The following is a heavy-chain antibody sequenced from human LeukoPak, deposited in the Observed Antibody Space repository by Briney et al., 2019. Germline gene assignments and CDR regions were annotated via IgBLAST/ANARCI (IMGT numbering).Heavy chain of an antibody. CDR3: ARGGITMVRGVIRSPLDP. D-gene: IGHD3-10*01. CDR1: GGSFSGYY. CDR2: INHSGST. J-gene: IGHJ5*02. V-gene: IGHV4-34*01. Sequence: SETLSLTCVVYGGSFSGYYWSWIRQPPGKGLEWIGEINHSGSTNYNPSLKSRVTISVDTSKNQFSLKLSSVTAADTAVYYCARGGITMVRGVIRSPLDPWGQGTLVTVSS.